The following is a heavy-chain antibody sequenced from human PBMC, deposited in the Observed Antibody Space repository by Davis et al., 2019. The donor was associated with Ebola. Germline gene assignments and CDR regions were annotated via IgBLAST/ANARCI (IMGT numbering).Heavy chain of an antibody. CDR3: ARDIEAGDRGIFDS. D-gene: IGHD7-27*01. CDR2: IKQDGSDK. V-gene: IGHV3-7*03. Sequence: GESLKISCAASGFTFSTYWMNWVRQAPGKGLEWVASIKQDGSDKFYVDSVKGRFTVSRDNAKNSLYLQMNGLRPEDTALYYCARDIEAGDRGIFDSWGQGTLVSVSS. CDR1: GFTFSTYW. J-gene: IGHJ4*02.